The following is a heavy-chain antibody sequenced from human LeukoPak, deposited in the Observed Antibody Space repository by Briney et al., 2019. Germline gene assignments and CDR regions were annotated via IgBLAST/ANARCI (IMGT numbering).Heavy chain of an antibody. CDR2: IRSKAYGGTT. CDR3: TRDTGDGFDY. V-gene: IGHV3-49*04. D-gene: IGHD7-27*01. CDR1: GFTFGDYA. J-gene: IGHJ4*02. Sequence: GRPLRLSCTASGFTFGDYAMSWVRQAPGKGLEWVGFIRSKAYGGTTEYAASVKGRFTISRDDSKSIAYLQTNRLKTEDTAVYYCTRDTGDGFDYWGQGNLVTVSS.